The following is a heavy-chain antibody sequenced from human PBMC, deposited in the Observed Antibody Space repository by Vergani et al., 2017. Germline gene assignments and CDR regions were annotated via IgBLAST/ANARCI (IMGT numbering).Heavy chain of an antibody. CDR2: IIPILGIA. CDR3: ARITTVGEPFDP. Sequence: QVQLVQSGAEVKKPGASVKVSCKASGYTFTGYYMHWVRQAPGQGLEWMGRIIPILGIANYAQKFQGRVTITADKSTSTAYMELSSLRSDDTAVYYCARITTVGEPFDPWGQGTLVTVSS. V-gene: IGHV1-69*09. J-gene: IGHJ5*02. CDR1: GYTFTGYY. D-gene: IGHD3-22*01.